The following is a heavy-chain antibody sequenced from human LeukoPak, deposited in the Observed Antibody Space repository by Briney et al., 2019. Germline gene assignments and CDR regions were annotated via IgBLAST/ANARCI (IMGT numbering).Heavy chain of an antibody. CDR1: GFTFSTYA. D-gene: IGHD5-18*01. CDR2: IYSGGST. Sequence: PGGSLRLSCAASGFTFSTYAMNWVRQAQGKGLEWVSVIYSGGSTYYADSVKGRFTIYRDNSKNTLYLQMNSLRAEDTAVYYCARDYDFSGYSYGHYYGMDVWGQGTTVTVSS. CDR3: ARDYDFSGYSYGHYYGMDV. V-gene: IGHV3-53*01. J-gene: IGHJ6*02.